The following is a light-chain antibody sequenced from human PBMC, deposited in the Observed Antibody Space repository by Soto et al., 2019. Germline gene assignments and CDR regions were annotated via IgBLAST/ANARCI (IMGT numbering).Light chain of an antibody. CDR2: DAS. V-gene: IGKV3-15*01. CDR3: QQYNKWPIT. J-gene: IGKJ5*01. Sequence: EIVMTQSPATLSVSPGERATLSCRASQSVSSNLAWYLHKPGQAPRLLIYDASTRATGIPARFSGSGSGTEFTLTISSLQSEDFAVYYCQQYNKWPITFGQGTRLEI. CDR1: QSVSSN.